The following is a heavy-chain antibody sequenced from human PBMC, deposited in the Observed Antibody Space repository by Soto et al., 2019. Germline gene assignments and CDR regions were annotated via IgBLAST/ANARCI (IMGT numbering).Heavy chain of an antibody. Sequence: GGSLRLSCAASGFTFSSYWMSWVRQAPGKGLEWVANIKQDGSEKYYVDSVKGRFTISRDNAKNSRYLQMNILRAEDTAVYYCAGEGLYRGGDYWGQGTLVTVSS. V-gene: IGHV3-7*01. J-gene: IGHJ4*02. CDR1: GFTFSSYW. CDR3: AGEGLYRGGDY. D-gene: IGHD3-16*02. CDR2: IKQDGSEK.